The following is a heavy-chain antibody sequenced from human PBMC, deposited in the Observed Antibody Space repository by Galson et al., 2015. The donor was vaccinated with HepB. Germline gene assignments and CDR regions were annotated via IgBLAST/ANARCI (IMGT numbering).Heavy chain of an antibody. V-gene: IGHV1-2*02. CDR1: GYTFTGYY. CDR3: ATKSPWMVRGVISGWFDP. Sequence: SVKVSCKASGYTFTGYYMHWVRQAPGQGPEWMGWINPNSGGTNYAQKFQGRVTMTRDTSISTAYMELSSLRSEDTAVYYCATKSPWMVRGVISGWFDPWGQGTLVTVSS. J-gene: IGHJ5*02. CDR2: INPNSGGT. D-gene: IGHD3-10*01.